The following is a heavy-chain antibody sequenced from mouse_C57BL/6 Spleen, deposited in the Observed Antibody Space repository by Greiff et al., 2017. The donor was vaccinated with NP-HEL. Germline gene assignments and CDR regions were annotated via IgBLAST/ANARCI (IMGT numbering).Heavy chain of an antibody. V-gene: IGHV5-16*01. Sequence: EVQRVESEGGLVQPGRSMKLSCTASGFTFSDYYMAWVRQVPEKGLEWVANINYDGSSTYYLDSLKSRFIISRDNAKNILYLQMSSLKSEDTATYYCARECSDYFDYWGQGTTLTVSS. CDR2: INYDGSST. CDR3: ARECSDYFDY. J-gene: IGHJ2*01. D-gene: IGHD3-1*01. CDR1: GFTFSDYY.